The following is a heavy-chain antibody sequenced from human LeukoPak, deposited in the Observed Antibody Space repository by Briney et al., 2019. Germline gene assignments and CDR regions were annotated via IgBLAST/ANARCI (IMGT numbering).Heavy chain of an antibody. CDR1: GFTFSTYN. D-gene: IGHD5-18*01. CDR3: ARDFRGYSYAQIAFDI. Sequence: GGSLRLSCTASGFTFSTYNMNWVRQAPGKGLEWVSVIYSGGSTYYADSVKGRFTISRDNSKNTLYLQMNSLRAEDTALYYCARDFRGYSYAQIAFDIWGQGTTVTVSS. V-gene: IGHV3-66*01. CDR2: IYSGGST. J-gene: IGHJ3*02.